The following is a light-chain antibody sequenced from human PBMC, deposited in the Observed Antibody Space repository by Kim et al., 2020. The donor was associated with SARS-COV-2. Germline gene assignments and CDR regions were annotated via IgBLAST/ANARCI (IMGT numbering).Light chain of an antibody. J-gene: IGKJ1*01. CDR3: QQYGGATWT. V-gene: IGKV3-20*01. Sequence: STGERATLSCRASQSINTRFLAWYQQRPGQAPRLLIYDASSRATGVADRFSGSGSGTDFTLTISRLEPEDFAVYYCQQYGGATWTFGPGTKVDIK. CDR1: QSINTRF. CDR2: DAS.